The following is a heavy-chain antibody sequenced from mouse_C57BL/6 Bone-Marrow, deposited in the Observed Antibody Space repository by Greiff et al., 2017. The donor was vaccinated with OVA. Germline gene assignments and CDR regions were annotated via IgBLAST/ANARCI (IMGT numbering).Heavy chain of an antibody. CDR1: GYSITSGYY. D-gene: IGHD2-1*01. V-gene: IGHV3-6*01. J-gene: IGHJ4*01. CDR2: ISYDGSN. Sequence: DVKLQESGPGLVKPSQSLSLTCSVTGYSITSGYYWNWIRQFPGNKLEWMGYISYDGSNNYNPSLKNRISITRDTSKNQFFLKLNSVTTEDTATYYCARDGDYGNYGFYAMDYWGQGTSVTVSS. CDR3: ARDGDYGNYGFYAMDY.